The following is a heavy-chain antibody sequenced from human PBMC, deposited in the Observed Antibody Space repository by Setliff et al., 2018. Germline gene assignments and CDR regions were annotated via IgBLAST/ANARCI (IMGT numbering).Heavy chain of an antibody. CDR2: IYTSGST. J-gene: IGHJ3*02. Sequence: TSETLSLTCAVYGGSLSTYFWSWIRQPPGKGLEWIGRIYTSGSTNYNPSLKSRVTISVDTSKNQISLKLTSVTAADTAVYYCARNDILTGYFNSGLGAFDIWGQGTMVTVSS. D-gene: IGHD3-9*01. CDR3: ARNDILTGYFNSGLGAFDI. V-gene: IGHV4-59*10. CDR1: GGSLSTYF.